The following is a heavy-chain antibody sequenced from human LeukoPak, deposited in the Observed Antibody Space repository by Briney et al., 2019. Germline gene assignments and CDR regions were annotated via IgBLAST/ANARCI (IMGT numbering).Heavy chain of an antibody. CDR1: RFTFSSYE. J-gene: IGHJ4*02. V-gene: IGHV3-48*03. CDR3: ASTNSGWFDC. Sequence: QPGGSLRLSCAASRFTFSSYEMNWVRQAPGKGLEWVSYISSSGSTIYYADSVKGRFTISRDNAKNSLYLQMNSLRAEDTAVYYCASTNSGWFDCWGQGTLVTVSS. D-gene: IGHD6-19*01. CDR2: ISSSGSTI.